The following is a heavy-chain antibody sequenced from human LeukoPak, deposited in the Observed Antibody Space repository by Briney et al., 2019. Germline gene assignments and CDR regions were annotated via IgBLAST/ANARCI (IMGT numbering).Heavy chain of an antibody. CDR1: GYSISSGYY. V-gene: IGHV4-38-2*02. CDR3: ARRGAFGSDAFDI. Sequence: SETLSLTCTVSGYSISSGYYWGWIRQPPGKGLEWIGSIYHSGSTYYNPSLKSRVTISVDTSKNQFSLKLSSVTAADTAVYYCARRGAFGSDAFDIWGQGTMVTVSS. J-gene: IGHJ3*02. CDR2: IYHSGST. D-gene: IGHD3-16*01.